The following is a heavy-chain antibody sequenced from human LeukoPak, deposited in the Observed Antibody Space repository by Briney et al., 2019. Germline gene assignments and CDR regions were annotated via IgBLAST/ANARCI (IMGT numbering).Heavy chain of an antibody. J-gene: IGHJ4*02. CDR2: IWYDGSNK. V-gene: IGHV3-33*06. D-gene: IGHD2-21*02. CDR1: GFSFSSYG. Sequence: PGGSLRRSCAASGFSFSSYGMHWVRQAPGKGLEWVAVIWYDGSNKYYADSVKGRFTISRDSSKNTLYLQMNSLRGEDTAVYYCAKDLLAYCGGDCYSMAFDYWGQGTLVTVSS. CDR3: AKDLLAYCGGDCYSMAFDY.